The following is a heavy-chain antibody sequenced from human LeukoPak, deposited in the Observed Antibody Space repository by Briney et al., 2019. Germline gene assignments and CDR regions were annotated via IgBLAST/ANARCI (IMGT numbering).Heavy chain of an antibody. CDR1: GYAISSGHY. D-gene: IGHD1-26*01. CDR2: IYRSGTT. Sequence: PSETLSLTCIVSGYAISSGHYWGWIRQTPGKGLEWIGSIYRSGTTYYNPSLKSRVTISVDTSENQFSLKLNSVTAADTAVYYCARRYIVGATPHYFDYWGQGTLVTVSS. CDR3: ARRYIVGATPHYFDY. V-gene: IGHV4-38-2*02. J-gene: IGHJ4*02.